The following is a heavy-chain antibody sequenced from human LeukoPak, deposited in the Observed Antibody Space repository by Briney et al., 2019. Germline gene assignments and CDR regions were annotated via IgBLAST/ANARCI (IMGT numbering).Heavy chain of an antibody. Sequence: PSETLSLTCTVSGGSISSYYWSWIRQPPGKGLERIGYIYYSGSTNYNPSLKSRVTISVDTSKNQFSLKLSSVTAADTAVYYCARSEGLDGYNYLGYYYGMDVWGQGTTVTVSS. V-gene: IGHV4-59*01. D-gene: IGHD5-24*01. J-gene: IGHJ6*02. CDR1: GGSISSYY. CDR3: ARSEGLDGYNYLGYYYGMDV. CDR2: IYYSGST.